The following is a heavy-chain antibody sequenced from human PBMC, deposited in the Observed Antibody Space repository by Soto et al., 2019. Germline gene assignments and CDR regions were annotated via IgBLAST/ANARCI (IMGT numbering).Heavy chain of an antibody. V-gene: IGHV5-51*01. D-gene: IGHD5-18*01. Sequence: GESLKISCTPSVYTFTPSWIGWVRHMPVKVLEWMGIIYPGDSDTRYSPPFRGHVTISADKSISTAYLHWSSLEASDSAFYYCARYRHSYTSNYFYGLDVWGKGTTVTVSS. J-gene: IGHJ6*04. CDR2: IYPGDSDT. CDR1: VYTFTPSW. CDR3: ARYRHSYTSNYFYGLDV.